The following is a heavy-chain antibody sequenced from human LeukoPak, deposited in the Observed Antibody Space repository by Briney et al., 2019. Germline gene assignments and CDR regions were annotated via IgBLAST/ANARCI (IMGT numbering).Heavy chain of an antibody. Sequence: GASVKVSCKASGYTFTSYAMHWVRQAPGQRLEWMGWINAGNGNTKYSQKFQGRVTITRDTSASTAYMELSSLRSEDTAVYYCARELYCSGGSCYSGFDRWGQGTLVTVSS. D-gene: IGHD2-15*01. J-gene: IGHJ5*02. CDR3: ARELYCSGGSCYSGFDR. V-gene: IGHV1-3*01. CDR2: INAGNGNT. CDR1: GYTFTSYA.